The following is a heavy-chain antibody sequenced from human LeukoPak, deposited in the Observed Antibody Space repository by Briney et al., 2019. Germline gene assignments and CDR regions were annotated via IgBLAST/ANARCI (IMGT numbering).Heavy chain of an antibody. D-gene: IGHD4-23*01. CDR1: GYTFTGYY. J-gene: IGHJ4*02. CDR2: INPNSGGT. Sequence: GASVKVSCKASGYTFTGYYMHWVRQAPGQGLEWMGWINPNSGGTNYAQKFQGRVTMTRDTSISTAYMELSRLRSDDTAVYYCASLARHDYGTNSTQFDYWGRGTLVTVSS. V-gene: IGHV1-2*02. CDR3: ASLARHDYGTNSTQFDY.